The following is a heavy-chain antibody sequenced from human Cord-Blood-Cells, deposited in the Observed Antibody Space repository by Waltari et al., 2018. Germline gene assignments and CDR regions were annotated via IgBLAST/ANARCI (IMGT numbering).Heavy chain of an antibody. CDR1: GYTFTGYY. J-gene: IGHJ3*02. CDR2: INPNRGGQ. Sequence: QVQLVQSGAEVKKPGASVKVSCKASGYTFTGYYMHWVRQAPGQGLAWRGWINPNRGGQTYGQKFQGRVTMTRDTSISTAYMELSRLRSYDTGVYYCARVFLSTYYTVTKAFDIWGQGTMVTVSS. D-gene: IGHD4-17*01. CDR3: ARVFLSTYYTVTKAFDI. V-gene: IGHV1-2*02.